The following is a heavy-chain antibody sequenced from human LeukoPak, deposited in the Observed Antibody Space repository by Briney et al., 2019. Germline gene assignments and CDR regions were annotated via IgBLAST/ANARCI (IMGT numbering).Heavy chain of an antibody. CDR2: ISGSGGST. V-gene: IGHV3-23*01. J-gene: IGHJ4*02. CDR1: GFTFSSYA. D-gene: IGHD1-26*01. CDR3: ANRRDYGPWGLIDY. Sequence: GGSLRLSCAASGFTFSSYAMSWVRQAPGKGLEWVSAISGSGGSTYYADSVKGRFTISRDNSKNTLYLQMNSLRAEDTAVYYCANRRDYGPWGLIDYWGQGTLVTVSS.